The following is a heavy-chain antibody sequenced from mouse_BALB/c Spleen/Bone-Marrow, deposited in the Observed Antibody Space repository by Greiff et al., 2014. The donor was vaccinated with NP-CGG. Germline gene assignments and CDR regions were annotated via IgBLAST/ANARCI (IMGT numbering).Heavy chain of an antibody. J-gene: IGHJ3*01. CDR3: ATREDRANWFPY. CDR2: IDPANDNI. Sequence: EVQVEESGAELVKPGASVKLSCTASGFNIEDTYIHWVKQRPEQGLDWIGRIDPANDNIKYDPKFQDKATISGDTSSNTAYLQLSSMTSEVKAVDYYATREDRANWFPYWGQGTLVTVSA. V-gene: IGHV14-3*02. CDR1: GFNIEDTY. D-gene: IGHD3-1*01.